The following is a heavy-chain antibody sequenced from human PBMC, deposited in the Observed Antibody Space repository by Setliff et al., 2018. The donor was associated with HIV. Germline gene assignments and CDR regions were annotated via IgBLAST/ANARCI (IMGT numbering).Heavy chain of an antibody. V-gene: IGHV4-39*01. D-gene: IGHD3-3*01. J-gene: IGHJ2*01. CDR1: GVSISNGTYY. CDR2: IYHSGST. CDR3: VSLPASYDFWSGDYRDWYFDV. Sequence: SETLSLTCTVSGVSISNGTYYWGWVRQPPGKGLEWIGSIYHSGSTYYNPPLKSRVTISVDTSNNQFSLKLNSVTAADTAVYYCVSLPASYDFWSGDYRDWYFDVWGRGTLVTVSS.